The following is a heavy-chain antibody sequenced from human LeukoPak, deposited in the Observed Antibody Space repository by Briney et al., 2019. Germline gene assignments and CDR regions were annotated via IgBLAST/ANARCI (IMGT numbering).Heavy chain of an antibody. CDR2: IYTSGST. V-gene: IGHV4-61*02. CDR3: ARVPTWGRLGFDL. D-gene: IGHD7-27*01. J-gene: IGHJ2*01. Sequence: SETLSLTCTVSGGSISSGSYYWSWIRQPAGKGLEWIGRIYTSGSTNYNPSLKSRVTISVDTSKNQFSLKLSSVTAADTAVYYCARVPTWGRLGFDLWGRGTLVTVSS. CDR1: GGSISSGSYY.